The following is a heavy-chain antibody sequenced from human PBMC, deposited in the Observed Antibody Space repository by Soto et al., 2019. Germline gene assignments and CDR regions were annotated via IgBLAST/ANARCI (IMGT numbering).Heavy chain of an antibody. Sequence: SQTLSLTCAISGDSVSSNSAAWNWIRQSPSRGLEWLGRAYYRSKWYNDYAVPVKSRITINPDTTKNQISLQVNSVAPEDTAVYYCARESAGTYYFDYRAQGTVVTVSA. CDR3: ARESAGTYYFDY. CDR1: GDSVSSNSAA. J-gene: IGHJ4*02. D-gene: IGHD6-19*01. V-gene: IGHV6-1*01. CDR2: AYYRSKWYN.